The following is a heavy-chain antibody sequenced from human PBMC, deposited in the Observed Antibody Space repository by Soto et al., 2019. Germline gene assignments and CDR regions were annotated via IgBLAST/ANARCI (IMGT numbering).Heavy chain of an antibody. J-gene: IGHJ6*02. CDR1: GGTFSSYA. CDR3: ARGRDVVVVPAGTYYYYYYGMDV. V-gene: IGHV1-69*01. CDR2: IIPIFGTA. Sequence: QVQRVQSGAEVKKPGSSVKVSCKASGGTFSSYAISWVRQAPGQGLEWRGGIIPIFGTANYAQKFQGRVTITADESTSTAYMELSSLRSEDTAVYYCARGRDVVVVPAGTYYYYYYGMDVWGQGTTVTVSS. D-gene: IGHD2-2*01.